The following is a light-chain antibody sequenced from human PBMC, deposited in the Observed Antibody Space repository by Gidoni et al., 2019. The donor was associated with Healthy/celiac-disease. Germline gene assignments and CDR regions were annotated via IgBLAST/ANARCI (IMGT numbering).Light chain of an antibody. CDR2: AAS. V-gene: IGKV1-39*01. J-gene: IGKJ2*01. CDR1: QSISSY. CDR3: QQSYSTPLYT. Sequence: IQMTQSPSSLSASVGDRVTITCRASQSISSYLNWYQQKPGKAHKLLIYAASSLQSGVPSRFSGSGSGTDFTLTISSLQPEDVATYYCQQSYSTPLYTFGQXTKLEIK.